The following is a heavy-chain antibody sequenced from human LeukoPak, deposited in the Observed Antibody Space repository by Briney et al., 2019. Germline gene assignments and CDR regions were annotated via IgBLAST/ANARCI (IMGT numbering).Heavy chain of an antibody. J-gene: IGHJ4*02. CDR3: ARESYYDSSGYYSLGRFDY. CDR2: ISNDGSIK. D-gene: IGHD3-22*01. CDR1: AFTFSTYA. V-gene: IGHV3-30*09. Sequence: GGSLRLSCAASAFTFSTYAMHWVRQAPGKGLEWLAVISNDGSIKYYADSVKGRFAISRDNSKNTLYLQINSLRAEDTAVYYCARESYYDSSGYYSLGRFDYWGQGTLVTVSS.